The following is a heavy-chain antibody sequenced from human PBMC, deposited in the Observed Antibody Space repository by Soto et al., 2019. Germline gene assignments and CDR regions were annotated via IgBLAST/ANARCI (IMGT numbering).Heavy chain of an antibody. CDR2: INPNSGGT. D-gene: IGHD3-22*01. V-gene: IGHV1-2*04. CDR1: GYTFTGYY. CDR3: ARDRSGYWVGRAFDI. J-gene: IGHJ3*02. Sequence: ASVKVSCKASGYTFTGYYMHWLLQAPGQGLEWMGWINPNSGGTNYAQKFQGWVTMTRDTSISTAYMELSRLRSDDTAVYYCARDRSGYWVGRAFDIWGQGTMVTVSS.